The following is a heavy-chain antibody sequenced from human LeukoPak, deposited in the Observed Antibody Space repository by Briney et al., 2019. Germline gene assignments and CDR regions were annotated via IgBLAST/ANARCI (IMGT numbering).Heavy chain of an antibody. CDR2: IYYSGST. CDR3: ARLNGNYYRFDY. D-gene: IGHD1-26*01. Sequence: SETLSLTCTVSGGSISSSNYYWGWIRQPPGKGLEWIGTIYYSGSTYYNPSLKSRVTISVDTSRNQFSLKLSSVTAAGTAVYYCARLNGNYYRFDYWGQGILVTVSS. CDR1: GGSISSSNYY. V-gene: IGHV4-39*01. J-gene: IGHJ4*02.